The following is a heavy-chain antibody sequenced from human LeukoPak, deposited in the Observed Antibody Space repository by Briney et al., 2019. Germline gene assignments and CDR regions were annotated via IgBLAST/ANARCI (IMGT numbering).Heavy chain of an antibody. Sequence: GASVKVSYKASGYTFTSYDINWVRQATGQGLEWMGWMNPNSGNTGYAQKFQGRVTMTRNTSISTAYMELSSLRSEDTAVYYCARGVFWGAYMDVWGKGTTVTVSS. CDR1: GYTFTSYD. V-gene: IGHV1-8*01. D-gene: IGHD3-16*01. J-gene: IGHJ6*03. CDR3: ARGVFWGAYMDV. CDR2: MNPNSGNT.